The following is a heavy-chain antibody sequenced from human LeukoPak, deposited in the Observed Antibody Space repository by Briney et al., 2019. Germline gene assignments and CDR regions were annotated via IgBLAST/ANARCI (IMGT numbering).Heavy chain of an antibody. CDR3: ARDGSYGSGSYCLDY. CDR2: INSDGSST. CDR1: GFTFSSYR. D-gene: IGHD3-10*01. V-gene: IGHV3-74*01. J-gene: IGHJ4*02. Sequence: GGSLRLSCAASGFTFSSYRMHWVRQAPGKGLVWVSRINSDGSSTSYADSVKGRFTISRDNAKSTLYLQMNSLRAEDTAVYYCARDGSYGSGSYCLDYWGQGTLVTVSS.